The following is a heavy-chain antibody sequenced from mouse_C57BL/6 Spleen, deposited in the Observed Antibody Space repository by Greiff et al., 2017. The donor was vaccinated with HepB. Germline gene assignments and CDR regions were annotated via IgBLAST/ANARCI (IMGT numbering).Heavy chain of an antibody. D-gene: IGHD4-1*01. V-gene: IGHV5-4*01. J-gene: IGHJ2*01. CDR1: GFTFSSYA. CDR2: ISDGGSYT. CDR3: ARDLLTGTDY. Sequence: EVHLVESGGGLVKPGGSLKLSCAASGFTFSSYAMSWVRQTPEKRLEWVATISDGGSYTYYPDNVKGRFTISRDNAKNNLYLQMSHLKSEDTAMYYCARDLLTGTDYWGQGTTLTVSS.